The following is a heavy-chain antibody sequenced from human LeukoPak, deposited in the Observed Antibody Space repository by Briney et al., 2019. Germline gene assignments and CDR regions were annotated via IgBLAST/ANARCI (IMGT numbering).Heavy chain of an antibody. J-gene: IGHJ4*02. CDR1: GFNFGKYA. CDR2: VSDDGITE. Sequence: PGGSLRLSCEASGFNFGKYAIHWVRQAPGKGLEWVGVVSDDGITEDYADSVKGRFTISRDTSKNTAYLEMNTLRREDTAMYYCARDNTAGAALEYWGQGTLVTVSS. D-gene: IGHD1-26*01. V-gene: IGHV3-30-3*01. CDR3: ARDNTAGAALEY.